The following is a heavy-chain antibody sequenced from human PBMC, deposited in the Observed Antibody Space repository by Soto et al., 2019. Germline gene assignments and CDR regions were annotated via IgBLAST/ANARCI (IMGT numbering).Heavy chain of an antibody. D-gene: IGHD3-10*01. CDR1: GFTFSNYD. CDR2: VSYEGNYK. J-gene: IGHJ6*02. V-gene: IGHV3-30*18. Sequence: SGFTFSNYDMHWVRQAPGRWLEWVATVSYEGNYKYYADSVKGRFTISRDNAKNSLYLQMNRLRAEDTALYYCAKDRSSKWAYYYYGMDAWGQGTTVTGSS. CDR3: AKDRSSKWAYYYYGMDA.